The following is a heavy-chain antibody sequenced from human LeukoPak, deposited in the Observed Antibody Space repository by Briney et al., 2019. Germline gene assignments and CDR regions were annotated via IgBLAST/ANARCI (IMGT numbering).Heavy chain of an antibody. CDR1: GASIRSSGYY. Sequence: KPSETLSLTCTVSGASIRSSGYYWSWIRQPPGKGLEWIGEINHSGSTNYNPSLKSRVTISVDTSKNQFSLKLSSVTAADTAVYYCARSRYSGYELGYFDYWGQGTLVTVSS. V-gene: IGHV4-39*07. D-gene: IGHD5-12*01. CDR3: ARSRYSGYELGYFDY. CDR2: INHSGST. J-gene: IGHJ4*02.